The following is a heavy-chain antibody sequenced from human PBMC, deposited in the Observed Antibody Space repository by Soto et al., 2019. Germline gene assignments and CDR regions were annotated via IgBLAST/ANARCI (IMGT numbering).Heavy chain of an antibody. CDR2: IRSKANSYAT. J-gene: IGHJ6*02. V-gene: IGHV3-73*01. CDR1: GCTFSGSA. D-gene: IGHD1-26*01. Sequence: AGGSLRLSCAASGCTFSGSAMHWVRQASGKGLEWVGRIRSKANSYATAYAASVKGGFTISRDDSKNTAYLQMNSLKTEDTAVYYCSSPRGGRDYYYYGMDVWGQGTTVTVSS. CDR3: SSPRGGRDYYYYGMDV.